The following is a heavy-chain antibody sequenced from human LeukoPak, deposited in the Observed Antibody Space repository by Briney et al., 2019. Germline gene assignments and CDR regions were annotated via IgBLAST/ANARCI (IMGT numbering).Heavy chain of an antibody. CDR1: GYTFTGYH. D-gene: IGHD3-10*01. CDR2: ISAYNGNT. J-gene: IGHJ6*03. CDR3: ARDSITMVRGYYYYMDV. Sequence: ASVKVSCKASGYTFTGYHMHWVRQAPGQGLEWIGWISAYNGNTNYAQKLQGRVTMTTDTSTSTAYMELRSLRSDDTAVYYCARDSITMVRGYYYYMDVWGKGTTVTISS. V-gene: IGHV1-18*04.